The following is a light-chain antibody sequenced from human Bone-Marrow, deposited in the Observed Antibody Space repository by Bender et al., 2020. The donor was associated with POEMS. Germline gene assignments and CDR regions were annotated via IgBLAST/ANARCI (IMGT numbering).Light chain of an antibody. Sequence: QSALTQPASVSGSPGQSITISCTGTSSYVGSYDLVSWYQQHPGKAPKLIIYEVTKRPSGVSDRFSGSKSGNTASLTISGLQAEDEADYYCCSYAGSSTWVFGGGTRLAVL. V-gene: IGLV2-23*02. CDR2: EVT. CDR3: CSYAGSSTWV. CDR1: SSYVGSYDL. J-gene: IGLJ3*02.